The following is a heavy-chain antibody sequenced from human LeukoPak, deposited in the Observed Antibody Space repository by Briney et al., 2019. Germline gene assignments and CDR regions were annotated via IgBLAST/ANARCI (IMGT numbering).Heavy chain of an antibody. V-gene: IGHV1-18*01. CDR2: TSAYNGNT. J-gene: IGHJ4*02. Sequence: ASVKVSCKTSGYTFTNYAISGVRQPPGQGLEWVGWTSAYNGNTHYAQKFQGRVTMTTDSSTSKAYMELRSLRSDDTAVYYCARDLPADTGYETHDYWGQGTLVTVSS. CDR3: ARDLPADTGYETHDY. D-gene: IGHD5-12*01. CDR1: GYTFTNYA.